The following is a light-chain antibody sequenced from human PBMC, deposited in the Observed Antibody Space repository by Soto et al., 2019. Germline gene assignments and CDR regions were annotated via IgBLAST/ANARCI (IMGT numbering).Light chain of an antibody. CDR1: SRDVGGYNF. J-gene: IGLJ2*01. CDR3: SSYAGSNTFVV. CDR2: EVS. Sequence: QSVLTQPPSASGSPGQSVTISCSGTSRDVGGYNFVSRYQQHPGKAPKLMIYEVSKRPSGVPDRFSGYKSGNTASLIVSGLQAEDEADYYCSSYAGSNTFVVFGGGTQLTVL. V-gene: IGLV2-8*01.